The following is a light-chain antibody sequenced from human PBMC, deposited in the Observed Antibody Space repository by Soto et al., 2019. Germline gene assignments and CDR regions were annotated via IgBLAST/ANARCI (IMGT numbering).Light chain of an antibody. J-gene: IGKJ5*01. Sequence: DIQMTQSPSSLPASVGDRVTITCRASQGISNNLAWYQQKPGKVPKLLIYAASTLQSGVPSRFSGSGSGTDFTLTISSLQPEDVATYYCQKYNSVPITFGQGTRLEIK. CDR1: QGISNN. V-gene: IGKV1-27*01. CDR3: QKYNSVPIT. CDR2: AAS.